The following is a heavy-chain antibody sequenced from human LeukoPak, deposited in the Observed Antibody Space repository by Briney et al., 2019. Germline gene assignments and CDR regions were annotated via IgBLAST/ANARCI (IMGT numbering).Heavy chain of an antibody. Sequence: SETLSLTCAVSGGSISSSNWWSWVRQPPGKGLEWIGEIYHSGSTNYNPSLKSRVTISVDKSKNQFSLKLSSVTAADTAVYYCARDLFSGNLDAFDIWGQGTMVTVSS. J-gene: IGHJ3*02. CDR1: GGSISSSNW. CDR3: ARDLFSGNLDAFDI. CDR2: IYHSGST. D-gene: IGHD1-26*01. V-gene: IGHV4-4*02.